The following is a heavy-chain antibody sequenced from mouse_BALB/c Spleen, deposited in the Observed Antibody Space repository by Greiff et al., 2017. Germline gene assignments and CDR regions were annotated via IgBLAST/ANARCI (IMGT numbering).Heavy chain of an antibody. CDR3: ATGFYGNYGWFAY. Sequence: EVQVVESGGGLVQPGGSRKLSCAASGFTFSSFGMHWVRQAPEKGLEWVAYISSGSSTIYYADTVKGRFTISRDNPKNTLFLQMTSLRSEDTAMYYCATGFYGNYGWFAYWGQGTLVTVSA. D-gene: IGHD2-1*01. J-gene: IGHJ3*01. V-gene: IGHV5-17*02. CDR2: ISSGSSTI. CDR1: GFTFSSFG.